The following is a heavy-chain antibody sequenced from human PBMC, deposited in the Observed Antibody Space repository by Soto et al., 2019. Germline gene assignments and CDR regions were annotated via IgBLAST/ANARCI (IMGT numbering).Heavy chain of an antibody. CDR1: GFTFSSYG. CDR3: ARDFGYNWNRGLPRDYYYGMDV. J-gene: IGHJ6*02. CDR2: IWYDGSNK. V-gene: IGHV3-33*01. Sequence: GGSLRLSCAASGFTFSSYGMHWVRQAPGKGLEWVAVIWYDGSNKYYADSVKGRFTISRDNSKNTLYLQMNSLRAEDTAVYYCARDFGYNWNRGLPRDYYYGMDVWGQGTTVTVSS. D-gene: IGHD1-20*01.